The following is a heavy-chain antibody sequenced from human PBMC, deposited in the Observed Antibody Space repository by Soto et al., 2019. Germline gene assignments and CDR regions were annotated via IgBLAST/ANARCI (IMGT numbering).Heavy chain of an antibody. Sequence: GGPMRLSCAVSRFTFSSYSMNWVRQAPGKGLEWVSSISSSSSYIYYAPQVKGIFTISRDNAKNSLYLQMNSLRAEDTAVYYCARDRLAAPTPFDYGGQGPLVTVSS. D-gene: IGHD6-6*01. CDR2: ISSSSSYI. J-gene: IGHJ4*02. CDR1: RFTFSSYS. CDR3: ARDRLAAPTPFDY. V-gene: IGHV3-21*01.